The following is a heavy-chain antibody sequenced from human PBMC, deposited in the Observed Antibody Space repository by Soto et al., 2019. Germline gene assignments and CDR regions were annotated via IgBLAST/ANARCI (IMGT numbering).Heavy chain of an antibody. V-gene: IGHV4-31*01. CDR3: AGRVFP. Sequence: QVQLQESGPGLVKPSQTLSLTCTVSGGSISSGGYYWNWIRQHPGKGLEWIGYIYYSGSTYYNPSPXSXXTISADTSKNQFSLKLSSVTAAATAVDYCAGRVFPWGQGTLVTVSS. CDR1: GGSISSGGYY. CDR2: IYYSGST. J-gene: IGHJ5*02.